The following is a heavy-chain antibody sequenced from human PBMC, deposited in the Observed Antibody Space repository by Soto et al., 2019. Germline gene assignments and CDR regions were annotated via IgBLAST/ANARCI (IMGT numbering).Heavy chain of an antibody. CDR3: ERSVVVPSTMNYFDY. V-gene: IGHV5-51*01. CDR2: IFPADSDT. Sequence: ESLKLSCKGSGYRFPNYWIAWVRQMPGKGLEWMGIIFPADSDTKYSPSFQGQVTISADKSISTAYLQWSSLKASDTAMYYCERSVVVPSTMNYFDYWGQGSLVTVSS. J-gene: IGHJ4*02. CDR1: GYRFPNYW. D-gene: IGHD2-15*01.